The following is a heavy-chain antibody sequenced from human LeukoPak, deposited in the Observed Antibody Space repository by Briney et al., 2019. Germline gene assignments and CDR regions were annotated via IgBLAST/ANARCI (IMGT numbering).Heavy chain of an antibody. D-gene: IGHD5-18*01. CDR3: ASRGYSYGQTIDY. V-gene: IGHV3-66*02. J-gene: IGHJ4*02. CDR1: GFTVSSNY. Sequence: GGSLRLSCAASGFTVSSNYMSWVRQAPGKGLEWVSVIYSGGSTYYADSVKGRFTISRDNSKNTLYLQMNSLRAEDTAVYYCASRGYSYGQTIDYWGQGNLVTVSS. CDR2: IYSGGST.